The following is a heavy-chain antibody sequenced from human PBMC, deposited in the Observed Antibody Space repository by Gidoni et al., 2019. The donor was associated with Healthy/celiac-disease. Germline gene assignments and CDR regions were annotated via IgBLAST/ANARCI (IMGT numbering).Heavy chain of an antibody. D-gene: IGHD4-17*01. V-gene: IGHV2-26*01. CDR3: ARTRDDYGDYVGYYYYGMDV. CDR1: GFSLSNARMG. Sequence: QVTLKESGPVLVKPTETLTLTCTVSGFSLSNARMGVSWIRQPPGKALEWLAHIFSNDEKSYSTSLKSRLTISKDTSKSQVVLTMTNMDPVDTATYYCARTRDDYGDYVGYYYYGMDVWGQGTTVTVSS. CDR2: IFSNDEK. J-gene: IGHJ6*02.